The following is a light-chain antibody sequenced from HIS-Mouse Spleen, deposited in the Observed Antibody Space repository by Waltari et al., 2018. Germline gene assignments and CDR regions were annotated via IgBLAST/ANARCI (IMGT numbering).Light chain of an antibody. J-gene: IGKJ2*01. V-gene: IGKV4-1*01. CDR3: QQYYSTPYT. CDR2: WAS. CDR1: PSVLYSSNNKNY. Sequence: DIVMTQSPDSLAVSLGERATINCKSSPSVLYSSNNKNYLAWYQQKPGQPPKLLIYWASTRESGVHDRFSGSGSGTDFTLTISSLQAEDVAVYYCQQYYSTPYTFGQGTKLEIK.